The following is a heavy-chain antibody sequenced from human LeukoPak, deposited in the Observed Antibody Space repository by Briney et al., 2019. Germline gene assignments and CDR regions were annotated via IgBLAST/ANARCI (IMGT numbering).Heavy chain of an antibody. Sequence: SETLSLTCTVSGYSISSGYYWGWIRQPPGMGLEWIGTIYHSGSTYYNPSLKSRVTMSVDTSKNQFSLKLSSVTAADTAVYYCARTTEGGYSYGYFYYYYMDVWGKGTTVTISS. CDR2: IYHSGST. CDR1: GYSISSGYY. J-gene: IGHJ6*03. V-gene: IGHV4-38-2*02. CDR3: ARTTEGGYSYGYFYYYYMDV. D-gene: IGHD5-18*01.